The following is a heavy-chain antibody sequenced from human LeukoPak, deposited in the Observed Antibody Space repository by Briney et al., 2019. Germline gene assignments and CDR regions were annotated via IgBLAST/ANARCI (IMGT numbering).Heavy chain of an antibody. CDR3: ARDSGFYGSGTYSLGYWYFHL. CDR2: INTNSGDT. D-gene: IGHD3-10*01. CDR1: GYTLTGYY. J-gene: IGHJ2*01. V-gene: IGHV1-2*02. Sequence: ASVKVSCKASGYTLTGYYMHWVRQAPGQGLEWMGWINTNSGDTHYAQNFQGRVTLTRDTSISTAYMELSSLRSDDTAVYYCARDSGFYGSGTYSLGYWYFHLWGRGTLVTVSS.